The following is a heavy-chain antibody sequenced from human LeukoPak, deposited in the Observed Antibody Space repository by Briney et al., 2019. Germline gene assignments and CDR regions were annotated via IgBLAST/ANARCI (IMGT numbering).Heavy chain of an antibody. CDR3: ARVDSSGYYKNYFDY. D-gene: IGHD3-22*01. Sequence: GALRLSCAASGFTVSGKSMSWVRQAPGKGLEWASVIYSGGNTYYADSVKGRFTISRDNSKNTMYLQMNSLRAEDTAVYYCARVDSSGYYKNYFDYWGQGTLVTVSS. J-gene: IGHJ4*02. CDR1: GFTVSGKS. CDR2: IYSGGNT. V-gene: IGHV3-53*01.